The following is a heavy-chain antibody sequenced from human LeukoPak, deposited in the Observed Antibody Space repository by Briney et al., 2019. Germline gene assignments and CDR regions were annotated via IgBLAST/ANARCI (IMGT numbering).Heavy chain of an antibody. Sequence: GGSLRLSCAASGFTVSSYYMSWVRQAPGKGLEWVSVIYSGDSTNYADSVKGRFTISRDNSKNTLYLQMNSLRAEDTAVYYCARHFTYYYYYMDVWGKGTTVTVSS. CDR3: ARHFTYYYYYMDV. J-gene: IGHJ6*03. V-gene: IGHV3-66*02. CDR2: IYSGDST. D-gene: IGHD3-3*02. CDR1: GFTVSSYY.